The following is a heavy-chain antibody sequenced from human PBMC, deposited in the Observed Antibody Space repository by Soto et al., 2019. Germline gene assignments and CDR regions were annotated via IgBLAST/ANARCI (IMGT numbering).Heavy chain of an antibody. V-gene: IGHV3-23*01. CDR1: GFSFGSYA. D-gene: IGHD3-3*01. CDR2: ISGSDGKT. J-gene: IGHJ4*02. CDR3: ARWSYLDY. Sequence: LRLSCAASGFSFGSYALSWVRQAPGKGLEWVSTISGSDGKTFYADAVKGRFSISRDTSQNTLYLQMNSLRADDTAIYYCARWSYLDYWGQGTRVTVSS.